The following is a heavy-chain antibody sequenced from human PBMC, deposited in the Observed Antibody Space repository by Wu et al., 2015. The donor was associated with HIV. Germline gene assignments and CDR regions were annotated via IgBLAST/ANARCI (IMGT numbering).Heavy chain of an antibody. D-gene: IGHD2-2*01. CDR3: ARLFVIVPAGFSGEITAFDI. V-gene: IGHV1-69*12. Sequence: QVHLVQSGAEVKKPGSSVKISCKASGGTFRTYAISWVRQAPGHGLEWMGGIIRIFDTADYAQKFQGRVTITADESTDTAYLELSSLRADDTAVYYCARLFVIVPAGFSGEITAFDIWGQGTMVAVSS. CDR2: IIRIFDTA. CDR1: GGTFRTYA. J-gene: IGHJ3*02.